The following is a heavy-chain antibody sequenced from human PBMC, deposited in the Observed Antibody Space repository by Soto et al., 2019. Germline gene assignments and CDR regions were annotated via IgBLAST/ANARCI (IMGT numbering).Heavy chain of an antibody. CDR1: GGSISSGDYY. V-gene: IGHV4-30-4*01. CDR3: ARESDCSGGSCPSYFDY. D-gene: IGHD2-15*01. CDR2: IYYSGST. Sequence: SETLSLTCTVSGGSISSGDYYWSWIRQPPGKGLEWIGYIYYSGSTYYNPSLKSRVTISVDTSKNQFSLKLSSVTAADTAVYYCARESDCSGGSCPSYFDYWGQGTLVTVSS. J-gene: IGHJ4*02.